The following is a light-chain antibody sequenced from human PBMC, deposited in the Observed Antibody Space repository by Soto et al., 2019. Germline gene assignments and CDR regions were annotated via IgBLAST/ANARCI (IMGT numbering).Light chain of an antibody. CDR1: SSDVGGYNY. CDR3: SSYTSSSTACV. CDR2: EVS. J-gene: IGLJ1*01. Sequence: QSALTQPASVSGSPGQSITISCTGTSSDVGGYNYVSWYQQHPGKAPKLMIYEVSNRPSGVSNRFSGSKSGNTASLTISGLQADHEADYYCSSYTSSSTACVFGTGTKLTVL. V-gene: IGLV2-14*01.